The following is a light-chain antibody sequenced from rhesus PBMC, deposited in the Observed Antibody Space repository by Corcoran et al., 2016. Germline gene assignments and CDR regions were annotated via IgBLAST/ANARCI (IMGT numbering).Light chain of an antibody. V-gene: IGLV2-32*02. CDR2: EVS. J-gene: IGLJ1*01. Sequence: QAALTQPRSVSGSPGQSVTISCTGTSSDIGGYNYVSWYQQHPGTAPKLMIFEVSKRPSGVSDRFSGSKSGNTASLTISGLQAEDGADYYCSSSASGNTFIFATGTRLTVL. CDR3: SSSASGNTFI. CDR1: SSDIGGYNY.